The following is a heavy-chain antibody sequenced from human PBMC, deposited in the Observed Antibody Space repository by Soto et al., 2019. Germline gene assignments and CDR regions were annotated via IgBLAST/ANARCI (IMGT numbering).Heavy chain of an antibody. V-gene: IGHV1-2*02. D-gene: IGHD2-8*01. Sequence: QVELVQSGTEVKKPGASVKVSCEASSFTFIDFYIHWLRQAPGQGLEWMEWINAKNGGTRYAEKFQDRVTLTRDRSVRTAYLELQRLRSDDTAVYYCARSHCTDGICYTEVIPSWGQGTLVTVS. CDR1: SFTFIDFY. CDR3: ARSHCTDGICYTEVIPS. J-gene: IGHJ4*02. CDR2: INAKNGGT.